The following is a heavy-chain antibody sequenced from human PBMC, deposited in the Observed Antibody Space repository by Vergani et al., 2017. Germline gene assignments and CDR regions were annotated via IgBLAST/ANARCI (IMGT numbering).Heavy chain of an antibody. J-gene: IGHJ4*02. CDR3: ARASPYCSSTSCYTN. V-gene: IGHV4-31*03. CDR2: IYYSGST. CDR1: GASVNSYY. D-gene: IGHD2-2*02. Sequence: QVKLQESGPGLVKPSETLSLTCTVSGASVNSYYWSWIRQHPGKGLEWIGYIYYSGSTYYNPSLKSRVTISVDTSKNQFSLKLSSVTAADTAVYYCARASPYCSSTSCYTNWGQGTLVTVSS.